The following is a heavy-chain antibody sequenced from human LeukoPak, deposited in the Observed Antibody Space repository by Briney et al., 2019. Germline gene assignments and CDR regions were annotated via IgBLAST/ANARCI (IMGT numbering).Heavy chain of an antibody. J-gene: IGHJ3*02. CDR1: GGSISSSSYY. Sequence: PSETLSLTCSVSGGSISSSSYYWGWIRRPPGKGLEWIASIYYSGTTYYNPSLKSRVTISVDTSKNQFSLKLSSVTAADTAVYYCARGWELLSGGAFDIWGQGTMVTVSS. CDR3: ARGWELLSGGAFDI. D-gene: IGHD1-26*01. CDR2: IYYSGTT. V-gene: IGHV4-39*07.